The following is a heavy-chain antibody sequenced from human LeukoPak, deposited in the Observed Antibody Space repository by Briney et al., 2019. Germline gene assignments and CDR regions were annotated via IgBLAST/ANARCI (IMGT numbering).Heavy chain of an antibody. CDR2: ISYDGSNK. CDR3: AREIMVRGQPFDY. V-gene: IGHV3-30*03. D-gene: IGHD3-10*01. J-gene: IGHJ4*02. Sequence: WESLRLSCTASGFSFSSYGMRWVRQAPGKGLEWVAVISYDGSNKYYVYFVRGRFTISKDNAKNSLYLLRYMPRAESTAVYCSAREIMVRGQPFDYRGQGDLVTVSS. CDR1: GFSFSSYG.